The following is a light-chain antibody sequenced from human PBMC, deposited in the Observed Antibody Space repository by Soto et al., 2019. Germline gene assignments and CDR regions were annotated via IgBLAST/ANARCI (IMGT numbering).Light chain of an antibody. CDR1: QSIRSY. CDR3: QQSFNKPRT. V-gene: IGKV3-15*01. J-gene: IGKJ4*01. Sequence: PSKVPESPARGATLSSRASQSIRSYLIWYQQKPGQAPRLLIYGASTRASGIPARFSGSESGTEFTLTIGSLQSEDFATYYCQQSFNKPRTFGRGTKVDIK. CDR2: GAS.